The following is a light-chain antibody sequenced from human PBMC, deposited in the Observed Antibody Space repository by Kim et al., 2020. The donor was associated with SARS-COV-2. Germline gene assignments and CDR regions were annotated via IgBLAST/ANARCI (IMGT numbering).Light chain of an antibody. V-gene: IGKV3-20*01. CDR3: QQYGSSPRT. CDR1: QSVSSSY. CDR2: GAS. J-gene: IGKJ1*01. Sequence: EIVLTQSPGTLSLSPGERATLSCRASQSVSSSYLAWYQQKPGQAPRLLIDGASSSATGIPDRFSGSGSGTDFTLTISRLEPEDFAVYYCQQYGSSPRTFGQGTKVDIK.